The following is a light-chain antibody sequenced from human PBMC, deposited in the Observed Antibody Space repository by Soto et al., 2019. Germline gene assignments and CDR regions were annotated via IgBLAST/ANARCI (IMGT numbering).Light chain of an antibody. Sequence: LTQPASVSGSPGQSITISCTGTSSDLGAYNYVSWYQQLPGKAPKLMIYEVSDRPSGVSSRFSGSKSDNTASLTISGLQTEDEADCYCSSYTSDSTLVFGTGTKVTVL. CDR1: SSDLGAYNY. CDR2: EVS. V-gene: IGLV2-14*01. J-gene: IGLJ1*01. CDR3: SSYTSDSTLV.